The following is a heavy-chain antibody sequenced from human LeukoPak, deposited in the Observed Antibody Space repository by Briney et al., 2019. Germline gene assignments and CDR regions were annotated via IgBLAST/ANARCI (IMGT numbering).Heavy chain of an antibody. V-gene: IGHV4-59*01. CDR1: GGSISSYY. Sequence: PSETLSLSCTVSGGSISSYYWSWIRQPLGKGLEWIGYIYYSGSTNYNPSLKSRVTISVDTSKNQFSLKLSSVTAADTAVYYCARERGGNFDWGQGTLVTVSS. CDR3: ARERGGNFD. CDR2: IYYSGST. J-gene: IGHJ4*02. D-gene: IGHD3-3*02.